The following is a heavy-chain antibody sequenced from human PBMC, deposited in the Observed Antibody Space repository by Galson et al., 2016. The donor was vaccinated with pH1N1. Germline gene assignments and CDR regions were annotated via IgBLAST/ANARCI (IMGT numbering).Heavy chain of an antibody. CDR2: ISWNSGSI. CDR1: GFTFDDYA. D-gene: IGHD3-9*01. Sequence: SLRLSCAASGFTFDDYAMHWVRQAPGKGLGWVSGISWNSGSIGYADSVKGRFTISRDNAKNTLYLQMTGLTVDDTAIYYCTRDGTDWSNNIDFWGQGTLVTVSS. J-gene: IGHJ4*02. CDR3: TRDGTDWSNNIDF. V-gene: IGHV3-9*01.